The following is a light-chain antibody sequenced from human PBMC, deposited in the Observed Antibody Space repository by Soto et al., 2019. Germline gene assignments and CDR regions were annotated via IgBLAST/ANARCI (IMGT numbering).Light chain of an antibody. Sequence: DIQMTQSPSSLSASVGDRVTITCRASQGISIYLAWYQQKPGKVPKLLIYDASTLQSGVPSRFSGSGSGTDFTLTISGLQPDDVATYYCQKYNGAPLTFGGGTKVEIK. CDR2: DAS. J-gene: IGKJ4*01. V-gene: IGKV1-27*01. CDR1: QGISIY. CDR3: QKYNGAPLT.